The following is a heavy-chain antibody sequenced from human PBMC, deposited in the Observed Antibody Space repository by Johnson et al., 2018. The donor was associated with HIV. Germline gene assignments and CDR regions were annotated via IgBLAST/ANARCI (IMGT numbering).Heavy chain of an antibody. J-gene: IGHJ3*02. CDR2: IKSKTDGGTT. V-gene: IGHV3-15*01. Sequence: EVQLVESGGGLVKPGGSLRLSCAASGFTFSNAWMSWVRQAPGKGLEWVGRIKSKTDGGTTDYAAPVKGRFTISRDESKNTLYLQMNSLKTEDTAVYYCTTDSGYRAFDIWGQGTMVTVSS. CDR3: TTDSGYRAFDI. D-gene: IGHD5-12*01. CDR1: GFTFSNAW.